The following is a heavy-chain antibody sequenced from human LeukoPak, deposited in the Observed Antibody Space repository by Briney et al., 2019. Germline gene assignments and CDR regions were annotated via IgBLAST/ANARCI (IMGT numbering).Heavy chain of an antibody. CDR2: INPNNGGT. D-gene: IGHD2-15*01. V-gene: IGHV1-2*02. CDR3: ARPTYCSGASCYWGY. CDR1: GYTFTDCY. Sequence: ASVKVCCKASGYTFTDCYMHWVRQAPGQGLEWMGWINPNNGGTKYAQKFQGRVTMASDTSISTAYMELSRLRSDDTAVYYCARPTYCSGASCYWGYWGQGTLVTVSS. J-gene: IGHJ4*01.